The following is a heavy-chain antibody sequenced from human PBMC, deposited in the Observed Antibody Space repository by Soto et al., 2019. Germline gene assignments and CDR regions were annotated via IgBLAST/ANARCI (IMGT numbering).Heavy chain of an antibody. Sequence: SETLSLTCTVSGGSISSYYWSWIRQPPGKGLEWIGYIYYSGSTNYNPSLKSRVTISVDTSKNQFSLKLSSVTAADTAVYYCASYTAMEGYFDYWGQGTLVTVSS. D-gene: IGHD5-18*01. CDR1: GGSISSYY. V-gene: IGHV4-59*01. J-gene: IGHJ4*02. CDR3: ASYTAMEGYFDY. CDR2: IYYSGST.